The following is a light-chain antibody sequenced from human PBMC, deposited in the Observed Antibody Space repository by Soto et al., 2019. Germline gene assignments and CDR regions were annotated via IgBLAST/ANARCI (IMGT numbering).Light chain of an antibody. V-gene: IGKV3-15*01. CDR1: QSIGTN. Sequence: DIEMTQSPPILPVSPGEGATLSCRASQSIGTNLAWYQQKPGQAPRLLISGASTRVSGVPARFSGSRSGTDFTLTISSLQSEDFAVYRCQQYFNWWTFGQGTKVDIK. CDR3: QQYFNWWT. J-gene: IGKJ1*01. CDR2: GAS.